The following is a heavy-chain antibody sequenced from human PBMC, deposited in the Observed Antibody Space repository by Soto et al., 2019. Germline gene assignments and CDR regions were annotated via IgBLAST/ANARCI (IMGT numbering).Heavy chain of an antibody. CDR1: GGSISSGGYY. CDR2: IYYSGST. D-gene: IGHD2-8*01. V-gene: IGHV4-31*01. J-gene: IGHJ6*03. Sequence: QVQLQESGPGLVKPSQTLSLTCTVSGGSISSGGYYWSWIRQHPGKVLEWIGYIYYSGSTYYKPSLTSPVTISVESSKNPFSLKRSSVPAADTAVYYCAASYCTNGGCYPRNYYYYMDVWGKGTTVTVSS. CDR3: AASYCTNGGCYPRNYYYYMDV.